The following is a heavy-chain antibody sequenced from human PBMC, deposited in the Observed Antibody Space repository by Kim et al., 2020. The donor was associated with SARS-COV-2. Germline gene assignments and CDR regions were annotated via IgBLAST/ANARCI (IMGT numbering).Heavy chain of an antibody. CDR2: IWYDGSNK. D-gene: IGHD3-9*01. V-gene: IGHV3-33*06. Sequence: GKGMGWVAVIWYDGSNKYYADSVKGRFNISRDNSKNTLYLQMNSLRAEDTAVYDCAKDQMDYDIVTGYYSFDYWGQGTLVTVAS. CDR3: AKDQMDYDIVTGYYSFDY. J-gene: IGHJ4*02.